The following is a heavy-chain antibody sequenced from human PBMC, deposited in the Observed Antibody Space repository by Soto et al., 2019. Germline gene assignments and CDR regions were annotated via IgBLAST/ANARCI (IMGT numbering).Heavy chain of an antibody. V-gene: IGHV6-1*01. CDR3: AREKTGVSPYGMDV. J-gene: IGHJ6*02. Sequence: SQTLSLTCAISGDSVSSDGVAWNWIRQSPSTVLEGLGRTHYSSNWHNDHALSGKSRITIIPDTAKTPFSLRLNSVTPEVTAVYYWAREKTGVSPYGMDVWGRGATVTV. D-gene: IGHD7-27*01. CDR2: THYSSNWHN. CDR1: GDSVSSDGVA.